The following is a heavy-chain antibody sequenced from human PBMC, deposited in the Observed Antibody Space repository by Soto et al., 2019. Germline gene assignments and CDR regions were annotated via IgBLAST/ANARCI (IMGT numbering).Heavy chain of an antibody. CDR1: GGTFSSYA. V-gene: IGHV1-69*01. CDR2: IIPIFGTA. CDR3: ARTGRYSGIYGVRKAMKYFQH. J-gene: IGHJ1*01. Sequence: QVQLVQSGAEVKKPGSSVKVSCKASGGTFSSYAISWVRQAPGQGLEWMGGIIPIFGTANYAQKFQGRVTITADESTSTAYMELSSLRSEDTAVYYCARTGRYSGIYGVRKAMKYFQHWGQGTLVPVSS. D-gene: IGHD1-26*01.